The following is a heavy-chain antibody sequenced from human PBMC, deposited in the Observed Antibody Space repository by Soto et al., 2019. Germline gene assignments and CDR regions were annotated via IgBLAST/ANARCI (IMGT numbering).Heavy chain of an antibody. V-gene: IGHV1-46*03. J-gene: IGHJ4*02. CDR1: GYSFTGDH. Sequence: QVQLVQSGAEVRKPGASVKVSCEASGYSFTGDHLHWVRQTPGLGLQWMGRINPSSGSTNYAQKFQGRVTMTRDTSPTTAYMELSSLRSDDTAMYYCARGEVHSSGWNFDYWGQGTQVTVSS. D-gene: IGHD6-19*01. CDR3: ARGEVHSSGWNFDY. CDR2: INPSSGST.